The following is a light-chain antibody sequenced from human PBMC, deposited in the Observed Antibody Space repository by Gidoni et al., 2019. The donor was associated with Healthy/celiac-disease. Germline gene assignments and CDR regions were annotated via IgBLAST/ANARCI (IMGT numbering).Light chain of an antibody. CDR3: PQRSNWPPYT. CDR2: DAS. CDR1: QSVSSY. V-gene: IGKV3-11*01. J-gene: IGKJ2*01. Sequence: EIVLTQSPATLSLSPGERATLSCRASQSVSSYLAWYQQKPGKAPRLLIYDASNRATGIPARFSGSGSGTDFTLTISSLEPEDFAVYYCPQRSNWPPYTFGQGTKLEIK.